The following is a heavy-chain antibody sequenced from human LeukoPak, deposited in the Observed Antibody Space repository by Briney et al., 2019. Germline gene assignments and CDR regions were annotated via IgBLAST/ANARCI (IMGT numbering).Heavy chain of an antibody. D-gene: IGHD3-9*01. V-gene: IGHV4-4*07. CDR3: ARSNLNYDILTGYQTDAFDI. CDR2: IYTSRST. CDR1: GGSISSYY. J-gene: IGHJ3*02. Sequence: SETLSLTCTVSGGSISSYYWSWIRQPAGKGLEWIGRIYTSRSTNYNPSLKSRVTMSVDTSKNQFSLKLSSVTAADTAVYYCARSNLNYDILTGYQTDAFDIWGQGTMVTVSS.